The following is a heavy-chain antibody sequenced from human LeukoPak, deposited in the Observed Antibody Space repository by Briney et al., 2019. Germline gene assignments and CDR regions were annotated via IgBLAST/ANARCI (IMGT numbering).Heavy chain of an antibody. D-gene: IGHD6-19*01. Sequence: GGSLRLSCAASGFTFSSYAMSWVRQAPGKGLEWVSAICGSGGSTYYADSVKGRFTISRDNSKNTLYLQMNSLRAEDTAVYYCAKRAGFSSGWYEGDAFDIWGQGTMVTVSS. CDR2: ICGSGGST. V-gene: IGHV3-23*01. CDR3: AKRAGFSSGWYEGDAFDI. CDR1: GFTFSSYA. J-gene: IGHJ3*02.